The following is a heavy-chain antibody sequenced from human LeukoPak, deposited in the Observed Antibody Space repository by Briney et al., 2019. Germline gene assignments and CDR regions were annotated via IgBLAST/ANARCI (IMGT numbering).Heavy chain of an antibody. CDR2: INSGGSA. CDR1: GFSFSSFT. Sequence: GGSLRLSCAASGFSFSSFTMTWVRQAPGKGLEYVSGINSGGSAYYADSVKGRFTISRDNSKNTLYLQMNSLRAEDTAVYYCARAYDSSGYYYWDAFDIWGQGTMVTVSS. D-gene: IGHD3-22*01. CDR3: ARAYDSSGYYYWDAFDI. J-gene: IGHJ3*02. V-gene: IGHV3-23*01.